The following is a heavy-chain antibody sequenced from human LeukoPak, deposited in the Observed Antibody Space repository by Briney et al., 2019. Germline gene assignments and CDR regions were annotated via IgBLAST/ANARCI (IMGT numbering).Heavy chain of an antibody. V-gene: IGHV3-73*01. CDR3: TRFLDGGYPFDY. J-gene: IGHJ4*02. CDR2: IRSKTNSYAT. D-gene: IGHD3-3*01. CDR1: GFTFSGSA. Sequence: PGGSLRLSCAASGFTFSGSAMHWVRQASGKGLEWVGRIRSKTNSYATSYAASVKGRFTISRDDSKNTAYLQMNSLKTEDTAVYYCTRFLDGGYPFDYWGQGTLVTVSS.